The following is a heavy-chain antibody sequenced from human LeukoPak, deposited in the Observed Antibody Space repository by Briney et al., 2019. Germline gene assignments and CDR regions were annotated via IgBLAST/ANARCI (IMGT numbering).Heavy chain of an antibody. CDR1: GLTVSNIW. J-gene: IGHJ4*02. CDR3: AQGSGQYFYY. V-gene: IGHV3-15*07. D-gene: IGHD2-15*01. CDR2: IKSETAGGTT. Sequence: NPGGSLRLSCAVSGLTVSNIWMNWVRQAPGKGLEWVGRIKSETAGGTTDFAAPVKGRFTISRDDSKNTLFLQLNSLTSDDTAVYYCAQGSGQYFYYWGQGTLVTVSS.